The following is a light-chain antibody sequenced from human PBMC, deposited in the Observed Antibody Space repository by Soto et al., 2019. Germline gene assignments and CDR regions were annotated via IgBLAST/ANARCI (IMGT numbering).Light chain of an antibody. J-gene: IGKJ1*01. CDR2: DAS. CDR1: QGISRW. CDR3: QQYTTYWT. V-gene: IGKV1-5*01. Sequence: DIQMTQSPSTLSASLGGRFTITCRASQGISRWLAWYQQRPGKAPKLLIYDASTLHSGVSSRFSGSGSGTEFTLTISSLQPNDSATYYCQQYTTYWTFGQGSKVDIK.